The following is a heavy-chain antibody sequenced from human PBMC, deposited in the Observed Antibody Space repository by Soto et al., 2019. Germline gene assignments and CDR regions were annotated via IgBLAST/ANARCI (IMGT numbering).Heavy chain of an antibody. Sequence: QVQLVQSGAEVKKTGSSVRVSCKASGGTFSSYAISWVRQAPGQGLEWMGGITPVFRTAKYSQKFQGRVTITADESTNTAYMDLSSLRSEDTAVYYCARDRGSSDFYSDFDYWGQGTLVTVSS. V-gene: IGHV1-69*12. J-gene: IGHJ4*02. CDR1: GGTFSSYA. CDR3: ARDRGSSDFYSDFDY. D-gene: IGHD2-2*01. CDR2: ITPVFRTA.